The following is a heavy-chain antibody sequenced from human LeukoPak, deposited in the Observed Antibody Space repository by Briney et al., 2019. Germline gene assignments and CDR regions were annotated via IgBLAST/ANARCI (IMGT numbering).Heavy chain of an antibody. CDR2: VYPGSDSDT. CDR3: ARMGASYFDC. Sequence: GEFLKISCKGSGYLFSNYWIAWVRQMPGKGLEWVGVVYPGSDSDTRYSPSFQGQVTISADKSISTAYLQWSSLKASDTAMYYCARMGASYFDCWGQGTLVTVSS. D-gene: IGHD1-26*01. CDR1: GYLFSNYW. J-gene: IGHJ4*02. V-gene: IGHV5-51*01.